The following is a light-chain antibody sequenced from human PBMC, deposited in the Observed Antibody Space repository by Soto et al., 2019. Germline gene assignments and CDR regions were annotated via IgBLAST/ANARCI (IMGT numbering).Light chain of an antibody. CDR3: LQTYNLPRT. J-gene: IGKJ1*01. Sequence: DIQLTQSPSSLSSSVGDRVTITCRASLNISDSFSWFQQKAGKPPTHLIYGASALQSGVPVRFSGSASGTDFTLTISNMQREDFATYYCLQTYNLPRTFGQGTKVDIK. V-gene: IGKV1-39*01. CDR2: GAS. CDR1: LNISDS.